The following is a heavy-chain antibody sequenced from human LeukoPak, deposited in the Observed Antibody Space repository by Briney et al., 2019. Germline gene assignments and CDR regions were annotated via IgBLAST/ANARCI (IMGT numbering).Heavy chain of an antibody. CDR3: ARAERWLVFDY. J-gene: IGHJ4*02. CDR2: IYSGSNT. Sequence: PGGSLRLSCAASGFTVSSNSMSWVRQAPGTGLEWVSVIYSGSNTNYADSVKGRFTISRDNSKNTLYLQMNSLRAEDTAVYYCARAERWLVFDYWGQGILVTVSS. V-gene: IGHV3-53*01. D-gene: IGHD6-19*01. CDR1: GFTVSSNS.